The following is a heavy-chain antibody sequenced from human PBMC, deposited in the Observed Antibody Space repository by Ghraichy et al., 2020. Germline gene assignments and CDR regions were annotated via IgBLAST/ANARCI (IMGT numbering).Heavy chain of an antibody. J-gene: IGHJ4*02. V-gene: IGHV3-30*18. CDR2: ISYDGSNK. CDR1: GFTFSSYG. D-gene: IGHD3-10*01. Sequence: GGSLRLSCAASGFTFSSYGMHWVRQAPGKGLEWVAVISYDGSNKYYADSVKGRFTISRDNSKNTLYLQMNSLRAEDTAVYYCAKSAPGVDYYGSGSYYSGYYFDYWGQGTLVTVSS. CDR3: AKSAPGVDYYGSGSYYSGYYFDY.